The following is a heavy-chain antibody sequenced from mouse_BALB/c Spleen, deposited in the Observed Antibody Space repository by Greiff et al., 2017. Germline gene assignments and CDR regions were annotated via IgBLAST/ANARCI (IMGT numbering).Heavy chain of an antibody. J-gene: IGHJ4*01. V-gene: IGHV1-9*01. D-gene: IGHD1-1*01. CDR2: ILPGSGST. Sequence: QVQLQQSGAELMKPGASVKISCKATGYTFSSYWIEWVKQRPGHGLEWIGEILPGSGSTNYNEKFKGKATLTADKSSSTAYMQLSSLTSDDSAVYFCARGGSSYYAMDYWGQGTSVTVSS. CDR1: GYTFSSYW. CDR3: ARGGSSYYAMDY.